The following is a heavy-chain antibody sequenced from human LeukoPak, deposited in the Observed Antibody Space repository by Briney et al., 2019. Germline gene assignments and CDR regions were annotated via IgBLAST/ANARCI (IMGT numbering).Heavy chain of an antibody. J-gene: IGHJ2*01. V-gene: IGHV3-20*01. CDR1: GFTFDDYG. CDR3: AREGPTSSSWYEHWYFDL. Sequence: GGSLRLSCAASGFTFDDYGMSWVRQAPGKGLEWVSGINWDGGSTGYADSVKGRFTISRDNAKSSLYLQMNSLRAEDTALYHCAREGPTSSSWYEHWYFDLWGRGTLVTVSS. CDR2: INWDGGST. D-gene: IGHD6-13*01.